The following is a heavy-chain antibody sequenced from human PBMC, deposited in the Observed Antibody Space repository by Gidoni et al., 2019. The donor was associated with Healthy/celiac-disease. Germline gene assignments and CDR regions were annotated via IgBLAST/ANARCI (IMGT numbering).Heavy chain of an antibody. Sequence: QVQLQQSGPGLVKPSQTLTLTCAIGGDSVCSNSAAWNWIRQSPSRGLEWLGRTYYRSTWYTAYAVSVKSRIPITPDTSKNQFSLQLNSVTPEDTAVYYCARDRYCSSTSCYGPKYYGMDVWGQGTTVTVSS. V-gene: IGHV6-1*01. D-gene: IGHD2-2*01. J-gene: IGHJ6*02. CDR3: ARDRYCSSTSCYGPKYYGMDV. CDR2: TYYRSTWYT. CDR1: GDSVCSNSAA.